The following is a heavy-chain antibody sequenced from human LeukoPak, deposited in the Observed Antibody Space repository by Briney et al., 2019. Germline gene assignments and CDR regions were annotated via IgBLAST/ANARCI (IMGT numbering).Heavy chain of an antibody. CDR3: ARDYADYVGYFFFDY. CDR1: GFTFNNYA. D-gene: IGHD4-17*01. J-gene: IGHJ4*02. CDR2: ISGGGETT. Sequence: GGSLRLSCVASGFTFNNYAMNWVRQAPGKGLEWVSSISGGGETTYYADSAKGRFTISRDNSQNTLYLQMNSLRAEDTAVYYCARDYADYVGYFFFDYWGQGTLVAVSS. V-gene: IGHV3-23*01.